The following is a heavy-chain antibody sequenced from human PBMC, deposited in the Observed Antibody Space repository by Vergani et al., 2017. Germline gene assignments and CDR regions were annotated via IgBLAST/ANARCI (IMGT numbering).Heavy chain of an antibody. CDR3: ARQTEGDHYYDDLDA. CDR1: GDSINSSTYY. CDR2: VYYTGST. Sequence: QLQLQESGPGLVKPSETLSLTCTVSGDSINSSTYYWGWIRQTPEKGLEWIGSVYYTGSTYYNPSLTSRVTMSIDTSTNVFSLRMTSVTAADTAVYYCARQTEGDHYYDDLDAWAKGAAVTVSS. D-gene: IGHD1-26*01. J-gene: IGHJ6*03. V-gene: IGHV4-39*01.